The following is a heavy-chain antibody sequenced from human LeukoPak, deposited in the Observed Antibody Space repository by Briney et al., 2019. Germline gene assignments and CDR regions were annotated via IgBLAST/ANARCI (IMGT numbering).Heavy chain of an antibody. Sequence: GGSLRLSCAASGFTFSSYAMSWVRQAPGKGLEWVSAISGSGGSTYYADSVKGRFTISRDNSKNTLYLQMNSLRAEDTAVYYCARGLGSSWYGDYWGQGTLVTVSS. CDR2: ISGSGGST. CDR3: ARGLGSSWYGDY. J-gene: IGHJ4*02. CDR1: GFTFSSYA. V-gene: IGHV3-23*01. D-gene: IGHD6-13*01.